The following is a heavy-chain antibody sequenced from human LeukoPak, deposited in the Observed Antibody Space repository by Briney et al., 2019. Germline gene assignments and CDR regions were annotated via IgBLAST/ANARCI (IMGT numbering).Heavy chain of an antibody. CDR3: ASGDGYNLPFDY. CDR2: IIPIFGTA. V-gene: IGHV1-69*05. D-gene: IGHD5-24*01. CDR1: GGTFSSYA. Sequence: ASVKVSCKASGGTFSSYAISWVRQAPGQGLEWVGGIIPIFGTANYAQKFQGRVTITTDESTSTDYMELSSLRSEDTAVYYCASGDGYNLPFDYWGQGTLVTVSS. J-gene: IGHJ4*02.